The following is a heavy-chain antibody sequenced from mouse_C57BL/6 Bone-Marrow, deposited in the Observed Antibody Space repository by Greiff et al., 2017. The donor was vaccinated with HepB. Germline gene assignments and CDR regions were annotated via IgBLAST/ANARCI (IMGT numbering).Heavy chain of an antibody. CDR1: GYTFTSYD. CDR3: AREEPCGREAWLAY. V-gene: IGHV1-85*01. CDR2: IYPRDGST. Sequence: QVQLQQSGPELVKPGASVKLSCKASGYTFTSYDINWVKQRPGQGLEWIGWIYPRDGSTKYNDKFKGKATLTVDTSSSTAYMEIHSLTSEDSAVYFLAREEPCGREAWLAYWGQGTLVTVSA. J-gene: IGHJ3*01. D-gene: IGHD1-1*02.